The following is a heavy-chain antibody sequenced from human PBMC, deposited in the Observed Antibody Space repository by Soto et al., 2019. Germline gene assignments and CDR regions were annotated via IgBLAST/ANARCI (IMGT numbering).Heavy chain of an antibody. J-gene: IGHJ4*02. CDR2: IYNSGNT. D-gene: IGHD3-10*01. CDR1: GGSISSYY. Sequence: SETLSLTCTVSGGSISSYYWNWIRQPPGKGLEWIGYIYNSGNTNYNPSLRSRVTISVDTSKNQFSLKLTSVTAADTAVYYCARHNYGSGSTYFDYWGQGTLVTVSS. CDR3: ARHNYGSGSTYFDY. V-gene: IGHV4-59*08.